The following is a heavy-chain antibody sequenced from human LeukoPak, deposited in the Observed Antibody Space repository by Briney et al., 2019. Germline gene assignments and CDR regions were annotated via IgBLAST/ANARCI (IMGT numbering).Heavy chain of an antibody. CDR2: ISWNSGSI. Sequence: GGSLRLFCAAYGFTFDDYAMHWVRQAPGKGLEWVSGISWNSGSIGYADSVKGRFTISRDNAKNSLYLQMNSLRAEDTALYYCAKDTGRSSGWYYFDYWGQGTLVTVSS. J-gene: IGHJ4*02. CDR3: AKDTGRSSGWYYFDY. V-gene: IGHV3-9*01. CDR1: GFTFDDYA. D-gene: IGHD6-19*01.